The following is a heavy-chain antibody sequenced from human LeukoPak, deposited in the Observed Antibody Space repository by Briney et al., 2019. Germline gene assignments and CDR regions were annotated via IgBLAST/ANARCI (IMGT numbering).Heavy chain of an antibody. CDR1: GFTVSSSY. Sequence: GGSLRPSCAGSGFTVSSSYMSWVRQAPGRGLEWVSILYSGGSIFYADSVKGRFTISRDISKNMLHLQMNSLRADDTAVYYCARSSISSYYEDWGQGTLVTVSS. V-gene: IGHV3-66*01. D-gene: IGHD1-26*01. CDR3: ARSSISSYYED. CDR2: LYSGGSI. J-gene: IGHJ4*02.